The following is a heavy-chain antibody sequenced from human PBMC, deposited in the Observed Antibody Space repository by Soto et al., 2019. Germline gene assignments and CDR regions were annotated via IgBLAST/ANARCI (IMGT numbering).Heavy chain of an antibody. Sequence: GGSLRLSCAASGFTFNDYAMTWVRQAPGKGLEWVSTIGRSDGSTYYPDSVKRRITIVRDSSNNTLYLQRNILAAEATAVYFCATVLRAWYFDYWGQGTLVTVSS. CDR3: ATVLRAWYFDY. CDR1: GFTFNDYA. J-gene: IGHJ4*02. V-gene: IGHV3-23*01. CDR2: IGRSDGST.